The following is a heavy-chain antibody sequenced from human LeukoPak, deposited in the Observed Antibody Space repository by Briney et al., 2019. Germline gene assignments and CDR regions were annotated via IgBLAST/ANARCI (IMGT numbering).Heavy chain of an antibody. CDR3: ARQPPPEYSSGWSPIDY. CDR1: GGSISSYNYY. D-gene: IGHD6-19*01. CDR2: IYYSGTT. V-gene: IGHV4-39*01. J-gene: IGHJ4*02. Sequence: PSETLSLTCTVSGGSISSYNYYWGWIRQPPGKGLEWIGSIYYSGTTYYNPSLKSRVTMSVDTSKNQFSLKLSSVTAADTAVYYCARQPPPEYSSGWSPIDYWGQGTLVTVSP.